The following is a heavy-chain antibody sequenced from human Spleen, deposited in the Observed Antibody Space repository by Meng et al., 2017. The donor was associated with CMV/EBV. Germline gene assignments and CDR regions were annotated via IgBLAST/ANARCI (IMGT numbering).Heavy chain of an antibody. CDR1: GHTFRDYRINPFSDYN. V-gene: IGHV1-46*02. CDR2: INPDGGTT. J-gene: IGHJ3*02. CDR3: ARDLVGYDAFDI. Sequence: ASVKVSCKASGHTFRDYRINPFSDYNIHWVRQAPGQGLEWMGRINPDGGTTTYSQKFQGGVTLTSDTSTNTVYMELSRLRYEDTAVYYCARDLVGYDAFDIWGQGTMVTVSS. D-gene: IGHD3-22*01.